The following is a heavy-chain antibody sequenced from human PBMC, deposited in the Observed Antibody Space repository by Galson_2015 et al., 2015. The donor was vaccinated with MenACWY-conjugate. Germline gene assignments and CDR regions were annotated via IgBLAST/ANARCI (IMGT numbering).Heavy chain of an antibody. Sequence: SLRLSCAASGFTFSSYWMSWVRQAPGKGLEWVANIKQDGSEKYYVDSVKGRFTISRDNAKNSLYLRMNSLRAEDTAVYYCARDLSGDSPFIGGQGTLVTVSS. CDR3: ARDLSGDSPFI. D-gene: IGHD3-16*02. J-gene: IGHJ4*02. CDR2: IKQDGSEK. CDR1: GFTFSSYW. V-gene: IGHV3-7*03.